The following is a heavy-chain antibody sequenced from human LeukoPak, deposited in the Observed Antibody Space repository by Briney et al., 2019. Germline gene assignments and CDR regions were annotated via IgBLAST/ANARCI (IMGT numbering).Heavy chain of an antibody. V-gene: IGHV3-21*01. CDR1: GFTFSSYS. CDR3: ARRVSTSESFSFDY. D-gene: IGHD3-10*01. Sequence: GGSLRLSCAASGFTFSSYSMNWVRQAPGKGLEWVSSISSSSSYIYYADSVKGRFTISRDNAKNSLYLQMSGLRAEDTAVYYCARRVSTSESFSFDYWGQGTLVTVSS. CDR2: ISSSSSYI. J-gene: IGHJ4*02.